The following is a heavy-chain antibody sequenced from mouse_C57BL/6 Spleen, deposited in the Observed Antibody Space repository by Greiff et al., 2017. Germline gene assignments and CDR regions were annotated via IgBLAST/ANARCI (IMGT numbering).Heavy chain of an antibody. CDR1: GFTFSDYY. V-gene: IGHV5-16*01. CDR3: ARWSNYGYFDV. J-gene: IGHJ1*03. D-gene: IGHD2-5*01. CDR2: INYDGSST. Sequence: DVKLVESEGGLVQPGSSMKLSCTASGFTFSDYYMAWVRQVPEKGLEWVANINYDGSSTYYLDSLKSRFIISRDNAKNILYLQMSSLKSEDTATYYCARWSNYGYFDVWGTGTTVTVSS.